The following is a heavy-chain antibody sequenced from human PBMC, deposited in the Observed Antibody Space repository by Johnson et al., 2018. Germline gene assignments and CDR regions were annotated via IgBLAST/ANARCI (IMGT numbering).Heavy chain of an antibody. D-gene: IGHD3-22*01. CDR3: ARARYDTSGYSIQR. V-gene: IGHV1-69*01. Sequence: VQLVETGAEVKKPGSSVKVSCKASGGTFSNYAISWVRQAPGQGLEWMGGILPIFGTANYAQKFQGRVTITADESTRTAYMGRGSLSSEDTAVYYCARARYDTSGYSIQRWGQGTLVTVSS. CDR2: ILPIFGTA. J-gene: IGHJ1*01. CDR1: GGTFSNYA.